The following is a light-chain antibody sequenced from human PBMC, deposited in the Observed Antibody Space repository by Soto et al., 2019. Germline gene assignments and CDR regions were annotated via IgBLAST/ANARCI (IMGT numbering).Light chain of an antibody. CDR3: CSYAGSSTYV. J-gene: IGLJ1*01. Sequence: QSALAQPASVSGSPGQSITISCTGTSSDVGSYNLVSWHQQHPGKAPKLMIYEGSKRPSGVSNRFSGSKSGNTASLTISGLQAEDGADYYCCSYAGSSTYVFGTGTKVTVL. CDR1: SSDVGSYNL. V-gene: IGLV2-23*01. CDR2: EGS.